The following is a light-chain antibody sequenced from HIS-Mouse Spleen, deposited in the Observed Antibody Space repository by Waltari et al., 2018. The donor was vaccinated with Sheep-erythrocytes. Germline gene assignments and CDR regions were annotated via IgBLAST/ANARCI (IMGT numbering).Light chain of an antibody. J-gene: IGLJ3*02. CDR1: SSDLGSYNL. V-gene: IGLV2-14*02. CDR2: EVS. CDR3: SSYTSSSTWV. Sequence: QSALTQPASVSGSPGQSITISCTGTSSDLGSYNLFSWYQQHPGKAPKLMIYEVSNRPSGVSNRFSGSKSGNTASLTISGLQAEDEADYYCSSYTSSSTWVFGGGTKLTVL.